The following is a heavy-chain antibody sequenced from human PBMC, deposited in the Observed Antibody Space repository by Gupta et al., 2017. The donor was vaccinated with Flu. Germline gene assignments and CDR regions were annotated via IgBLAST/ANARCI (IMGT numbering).Heavy chain of an antibody. CDR2: TSYDGSTK. Sequence: YGMHWVRQAPGRGPEWVAVTSYDGSTKSYADVGKGRFTIYRDNSKSRLYLEMNSLRSADKSVYYCAKDGKENHTTSGMNVWGPGTTVSVSS. CDR1: YG. J-gene: IGHJ6*02. CDR3: AKDGKENHTTSGMNV. D-gene: IGHD1-26*01. V-gene: IGHV3-30*18.